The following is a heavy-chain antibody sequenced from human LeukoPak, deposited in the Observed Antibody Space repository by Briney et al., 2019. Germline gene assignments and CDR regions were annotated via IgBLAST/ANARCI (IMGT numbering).Heavy chain of an antibody. D-gene: IGHD2-15*01. CDR3: ARDRFCSGGSCYSGWFDP. CDR2: INPNSGGT. Sequence: GASVKVSCKSSGYTFTGYYMHWVRQAPGQGLEWMGWINPNSGGTNYAQKFQGRVTMTRDTSISTAYMELSRLRSDDTAVYYCARDRFCSGGSCYSGWFDPWGQGTLVTVSS. V-gene: IGHV1-2*02. J-gene: IGHJ5*02. CDR1: GYTFTGYY.